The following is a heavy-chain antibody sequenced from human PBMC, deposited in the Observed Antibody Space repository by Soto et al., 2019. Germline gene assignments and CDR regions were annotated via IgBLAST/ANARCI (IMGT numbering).Heavy chain of an antibody. CDR2: ISGSDGKT. CDR1: GFSFSSYA. D-gene: IGHD3-3*01. V-gene: IGHV3-23*01. J-gene: IGHJ4*02. CDR3: ARWSYLDY. Sequence: DVQLLASGGGLVQPGGSLRLSCAASGFSFSSYAMSWVRQAPGKGLEWVSTISGSDGKTFYADSVKGRFSISRDTSKNTLYLQMNSLRADDTAVYYCARWSYLDYWGQGTRVTVSS.